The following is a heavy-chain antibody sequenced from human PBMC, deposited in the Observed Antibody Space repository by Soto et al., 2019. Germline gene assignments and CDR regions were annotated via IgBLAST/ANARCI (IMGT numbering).Heavy chain of an antibody. D-gene: IGHD2-15*01. CDR1: GGTFSSSA. Sequence: QVQLVQSGAEEQKPGSSVKVSCKASGGTFSSSAISWVRQAPGQGLEWMGGIIPMFGTAQYAQRFQDRVMITADESTSTAYMELSSRSSDDTAVYYCARDFGHGHCSGGSCYTLDHWGQGTLVVVSS. CDR2: IIPMFGTA. CDR3: ARDFGHGHCSGGSCYTLDH. V-gene: IGHV1-69*01. J-gene: IGHJ4*02.